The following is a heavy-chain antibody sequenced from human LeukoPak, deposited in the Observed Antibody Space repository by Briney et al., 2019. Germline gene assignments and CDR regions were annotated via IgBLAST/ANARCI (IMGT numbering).Heavy chain of an antibody. CDR3: ARDLAGSFGY. CDR1: GFTFSSYA. Sequence: GGSLRLSCAASGFTFSSYAMSWVRQAPGKGLEWVSAVTGSGGSTYYADSVKGRFTISRDNSKNTLYLQMNSLRAEDTAVYYCARDLAGSFGYWGQGTLVTVSS. V-gene: IGHV3-23*01. CDR2: VTGSGGST. D-gene: IGHD6-25*01. J-gene: IGHJ4*02.